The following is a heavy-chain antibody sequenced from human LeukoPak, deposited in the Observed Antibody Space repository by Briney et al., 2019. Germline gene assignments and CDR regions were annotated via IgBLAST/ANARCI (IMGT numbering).Heavy chain of an antibody. CDR2: INHSGST. D-gene: IGHD2-2*01. J-gene: IGHJ4*02. Sequence: SETLSLTCAVYGGSFSGYYWSWIRQPPGKGLEWIGEINHSGSTNYNPSLKSRVTISVDTSKNQFSLKLSSVTAADTAVYYCARGGDIVVVPAAGTNAYFDYWGQGTLVTVSS. CDR3: ARGGDIVVVPAAGTNAYFDY. V-gene: IGHV4-34*01. CDR1: GGSFSGYY.